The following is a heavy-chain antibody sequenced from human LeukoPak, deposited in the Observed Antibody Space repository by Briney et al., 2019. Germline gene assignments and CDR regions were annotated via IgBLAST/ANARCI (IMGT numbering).Heavy chain of an antibody. D-gene: IGHD2/OR15-2a*01. Sequence: GGSLRLSCAASGFTFSSYWIHWVRHAPGKGLVWVSRINADGSSTNYADSVKGRFTISRYNAKNTLYLQMNSLRPEDTAVYYCASALYGAFDIWGQGTMVTVSS. CDR2: INADGSST. CDR3: ASALYGAFDI. V-gene: IGHV3-74*01. CDR1: GFTFSSYW. J-gene: IGHJ3*02.